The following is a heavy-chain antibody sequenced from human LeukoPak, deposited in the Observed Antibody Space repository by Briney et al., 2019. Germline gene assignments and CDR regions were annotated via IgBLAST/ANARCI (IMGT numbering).Heavy chain of an antibody. Sequence: PGGSLRLSCAASGFTLSNYNMNWVRQAPGKGLEWVSYISSSSSTIYYADSVKGRFTISRDNAKNSLYLQMNSLRAEDTAVYYCARGPTVTTFDAFDIWGQGTMVTVSS. J-gene: IGHJ3*02. D-gene: IGHD4-17*01. CDR1: GFTLSNYN. CDR2: ISSSSSTI. CDR3: ARGPTVTTFDAFDI. V-gene: IGHV3-48*01.